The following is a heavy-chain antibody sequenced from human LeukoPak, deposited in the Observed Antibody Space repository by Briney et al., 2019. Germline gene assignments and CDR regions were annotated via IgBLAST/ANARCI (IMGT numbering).Heavy chain of an antibody. Sequence: PGGSLRLSCAASGLTLSRCAMSWVRQAPGKGLEWVSSISISGDTYYADSVKGRFTISRDNSKNTLYLQMNSLRAEDTAVYYCAKDHGFYSSGWNPLFDYWGQGTLVTVSS. CDR2: ISISGDT. CDR3: AKDHGFYSSGWNPLFDY. V-gene: IGHV3-23*01. D-gene: IGHD6-19*01. J-gene: IGHJ4*02. CDR1: GLTLSRCA.